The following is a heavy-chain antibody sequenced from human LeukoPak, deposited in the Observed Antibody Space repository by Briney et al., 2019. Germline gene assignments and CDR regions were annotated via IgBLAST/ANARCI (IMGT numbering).Heavy chain of an antibody. CDR2: INHSGST. CDR1: GGSISSGDYY. J-gene: IGHJ3*02. V-gene: IGHV4-39*07. Sequence: SETLSLTCIVSGGSISSGDYYWSWIRQPPGKGLEWIGEINHSGSTNYNPPLKSRVTISVDTSKNQFSLKLSSVTAADTAVYYCARAYYYGSGRRGAFDIWGQGTMVTVSS. CDR3: ARAYYYGSGRRGAFDI. D-gene: IGHD3-10*01.